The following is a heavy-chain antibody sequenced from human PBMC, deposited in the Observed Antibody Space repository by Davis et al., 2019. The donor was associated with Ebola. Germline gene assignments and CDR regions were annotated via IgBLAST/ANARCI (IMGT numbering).Heavy chain of an antibody. V-gene: IGHV3-74*03. CDR1: GFTFSNHW. CDR3: AEIYWVRYGMDV. D-gene: IGHD2-8*02. CDR2: INPGGTTT. J-gene: IGHJ6*02. Sequence: GESLKISCAASGFTFSNHWMHWIRQGPGKGLVWVSRINPGGTTTLYADSVEGRFTISRDNAKNTLSLQMDSLRAEDTAVYYCAEIYWVRYGMDVWGQGTTVTVSS.